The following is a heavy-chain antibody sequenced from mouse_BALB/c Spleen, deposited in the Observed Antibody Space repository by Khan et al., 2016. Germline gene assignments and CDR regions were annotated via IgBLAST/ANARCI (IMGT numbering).Heavy chain of an antibody. CDR3: ARTGTDYAMDY. D-gene: IGHD4-1*01. J-gene: IGHJ4*01. V-gene: IGHV2-6-1*01. CDR2: IRSDGST. CDR1: GFSITSYG. Sequence: QVQLKQSGPGLVAPSQSLSITCTISGFSITSYGVHWVRQPPGKGLEWLVGIRSDGSTTYNSALKYRLSISKDNSKSQVFLTMNSLQNDDTAMYYCARTGTDYAMDYWGQGTAVTVSS.